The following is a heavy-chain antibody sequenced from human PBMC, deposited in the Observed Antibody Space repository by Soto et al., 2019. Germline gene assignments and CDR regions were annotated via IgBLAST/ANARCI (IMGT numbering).Heavy chain of an antibody. CDR3: ARERYSSGWYY. V-gene: IGHV3-30-3*01. Sequence: GGSLRLSCAASGFTFSSYAMHWVRQAPGKGLEWVAVISYDGSNKYYADSVKGRFTISRDNSKNTLYLQMNSLRAEDTAVYYCARERYSSGWYYWGQGTLVTVSS. D-gene: IGHD6-19*01. CDR1: GFTFSSYA. J-gene: IGHJ4*02. CDR2: ISYDGSNK.